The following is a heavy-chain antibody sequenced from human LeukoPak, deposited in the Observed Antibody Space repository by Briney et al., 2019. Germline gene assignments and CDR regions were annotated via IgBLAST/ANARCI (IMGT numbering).Heavy chain of an antibody. CDR2: IYSGSSK. D-gene: IGHD6-19*01. Sequence: PGGPLRLSCAASGFTVSSNYMSWVRQAPGEGLEWGSVIYSGSSKYYADSVKGRFTISRDNYKNTLYLQMSSLRAEDTVVYYCERHRAYSSGWYGNDGMDVWGQGTMVTVSS. CDR3: ERHRAYSSGWYGNDGMDV. J-gene: IGHJ6*02. V-gene: IGHV3-66*04. CDR1: GFTVSSNY.